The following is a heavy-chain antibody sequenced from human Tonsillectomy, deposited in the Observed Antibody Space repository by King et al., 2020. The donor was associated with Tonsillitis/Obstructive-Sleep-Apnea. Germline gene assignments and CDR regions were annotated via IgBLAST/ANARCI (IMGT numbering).Heavy chain of an antibody. D-gene: IGHD5-18*01. V-gene: IGHV1-69*12. J-gene: IGHJ4*02. Sequence: VQLVQSGAEVKKPGSSVKVSCKAFGCTFISYAIIWVRQAPGQWLELMGGISPIFARVNYAQKCQCRVTMTADESPSTAYLELSSLRSEDTAVYYCASRVSGYSYDTDVDYWGQGTLVTVSS. CDR2: ISPIFARV. CDR3: ASRVSGYSYDTDVDY. CDR1: GCTFISYA.